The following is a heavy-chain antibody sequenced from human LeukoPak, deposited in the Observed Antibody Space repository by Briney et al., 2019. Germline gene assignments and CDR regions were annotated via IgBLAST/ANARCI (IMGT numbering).Heavy chain of an antibody. V-gene: IGHV1-3*01. CDR1: GYTFTSYA. D-gene: IGHD3-9*01. J-gene: IGHJ3*02. CDR2: INAGNGNT. CDR3: ASPRDILTHDAFDI. Sequence: GASVKVSCKASGYTFTSYAMHWVRQAPGQRLEWMGWINAGNGNTKYSQKFQGRVTITRDTSASTASMELSSLRSEDTAVYYCASPRDILTHDAFDIWGQGTMVTVSS.